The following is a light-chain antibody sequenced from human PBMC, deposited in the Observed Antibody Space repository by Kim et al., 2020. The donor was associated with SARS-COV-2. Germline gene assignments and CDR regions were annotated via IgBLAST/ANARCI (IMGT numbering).Light chain of an antibody. Sequence: GERGTIACSGISSKIGNNYVYWYQQRPGTGPKRLIYRNNQRPSGVPDRFSGSKSGTSASLAISGLRTEDEADYYCAAWDDSLSGVVFGGGTQLTVL. V-gene: IGLV1-47*01. J-gene: IGLJ2*01. CDR3: AAWDDSLSGVV. CDR2: RNN. CDR1: SSKIGNNY.